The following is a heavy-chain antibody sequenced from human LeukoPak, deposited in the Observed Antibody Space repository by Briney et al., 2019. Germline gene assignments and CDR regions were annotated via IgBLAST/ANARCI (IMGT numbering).Heavy chain of an antibody. CDR3: ARTNPGDAFDI. Sequence: GGSLRLSCAASGFTFSDHYMDRVRQAPGKGLEWVGRIRKKANSYSTDYAASVKGRFTSSRDDSENSLYLQMNSLKTGDTAVYYCARTNPGDAFDIWGQGTVVTVSS. V-gene: IGHV3-72*01. CDR1: GFTFSDHY. J-gene: IGHJ3*02. CDR2: IRKKANSYST.